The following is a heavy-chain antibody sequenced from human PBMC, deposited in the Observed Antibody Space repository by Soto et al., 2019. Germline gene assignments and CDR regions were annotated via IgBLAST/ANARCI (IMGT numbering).Heavy chain of an antibody. Sequence: QVHLVQSGAEVRKPGSSVKVSCEASGGTFSSYSINWVRQAPGQGLAWMGGIIPIFGSSNYAQKFQGRVTITADKSTNTVFMELTSLRSEDTALYFCATKPLRGREYVYFDHWGQGTLLTVSS. CDR2: IIPIFGSS. CDR3: ATKPLRGREYVYFDH. V-gene: IGHV1-69*06. CDR1: GGTFSSYS. D-gene: IGHD3-16*01. J-gene: IGHJ4*02.